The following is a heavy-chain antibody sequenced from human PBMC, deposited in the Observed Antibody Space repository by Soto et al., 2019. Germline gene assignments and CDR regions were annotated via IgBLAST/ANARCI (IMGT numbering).Heavy chain of an antibody. CDR1: GGSFSGYY. CDR3: ARDRPQSAFDI. CDR2: INHSGST. V-gene: IGHV4-34*01. D-gene: IGHD6-6*01. Sequence: SETLSLTCAVYGGSFSGYYWSWIRQPPGKGLEWIGEINHSGSTNYNPSLKSRVTISVDTSKNQFSLKLSSVTAADTAVYYCARDRPQSAFDIWGQGTMVTVSS. J-gene: IGHJ3*02.